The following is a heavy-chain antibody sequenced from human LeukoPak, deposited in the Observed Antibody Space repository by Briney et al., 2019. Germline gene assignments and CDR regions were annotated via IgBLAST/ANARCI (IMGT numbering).Heavy chain of an antibody. D-gene: IGHD3-10*01. CDR3: ARDREWFGESSFDC. CDR1: GYTFTSYG. J-gene: IGHJ4*02. V-gene: IGHV1-18*01. Sequence: ASVKVSCKASGYTFTSYGISWVRQAPGQGLEWMGWISAYNGNTNYAQKLQGKVTMTTDTSTSTAYMELRSLRSDDTAVDYCARDREWFGESSFDCWGQGTLVTVSS. CDR2: ISAYNGNT.